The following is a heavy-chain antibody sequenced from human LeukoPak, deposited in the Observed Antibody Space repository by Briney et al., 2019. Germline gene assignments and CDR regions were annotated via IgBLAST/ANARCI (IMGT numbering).Heavy chain of an antibody. V-gene: IGHV4-4*02. CDR1: GGSISSSNW. D-gene: IGHD3-22*01. Sequence: PSETLSLTCAVSGGSISSSNWWSWVRQPPGKGLEWIGEIYHSGSANYNPSLKSRVTISVDKSKNQFSLRLSSVTAADTAVYYCATYSYTGGFYAFDVWGRGTMVTVPS. CDR3: ATYSYTGGFYAFDV. CDR2: IYHSGSA. J-gene: IGHJ3*01.